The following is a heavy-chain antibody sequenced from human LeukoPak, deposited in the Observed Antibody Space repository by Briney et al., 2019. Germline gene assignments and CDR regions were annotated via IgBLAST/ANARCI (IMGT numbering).Heavy chain of an antibody. CDR1: GFTFSSYG. D-gene: IGHD2-2*01. CDR2: IWPDGSNK. CDR3: ARDYCRTTSCLES. J-gene: IGHJ4*02. Sequence: GGSLRLSCAASGFTFSSYGMHWVRQAPGKGLEWVAFIWPDGSNKLHGDSVKGRFTISRDNSKNTVYLQMNSLRAEDTAVYYCARDYCRTTSCLESWGQGTLVTVSS. V-gene: IGHV3-33*08.